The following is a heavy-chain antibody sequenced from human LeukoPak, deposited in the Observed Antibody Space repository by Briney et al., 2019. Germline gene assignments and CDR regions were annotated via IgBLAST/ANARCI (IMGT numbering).Heavy chain of an antibody. D-gene: IGHD2/OR15-2a*01. CDR3: AKSKGYGLIDI. CDR1: SGSISTSNYY. Sequence: SETLSLTCTVSSGSISTSNYYWGWVRQPPGKALEWIGNIIYSGSTYYSPSLKSRVTISLDTSRNQFSLKLNSVTAADTAVYYCAKSKGYGLIDIWGQGTMVTVSS. J-gene: IGHJ3*02. V-gene: IGHV4-39*07. CDR2: IIYSGST.